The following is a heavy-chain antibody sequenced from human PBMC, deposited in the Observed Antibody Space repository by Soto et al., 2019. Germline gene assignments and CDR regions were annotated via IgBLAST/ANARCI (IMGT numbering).Heavy chain of an antibody. Sequence: QVQLVESGGDVVQPGRSLRLSCAASGSTFSSYDIHWVRQAPGKGLEWVAHISPDGNKAYYADSVKGRFIISRDNARNTVYLQVNSLSPEDTAVYHCVRGPSHGAFDIWGQGTLVTVSS. CDR1: GSTFSSYD. J-gene: IGHJ3*02. CDR2: ISPDGNKA. CDR3: VRGPSHGAFDI. V-gene: IGHV3-30-3*01.